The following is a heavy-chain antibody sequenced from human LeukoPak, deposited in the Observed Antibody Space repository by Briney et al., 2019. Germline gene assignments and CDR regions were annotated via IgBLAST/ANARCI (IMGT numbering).Heavy chain of an antibody. D-gene: IGHD1-26*01. V-gene: IGHV4-59*01. CDR2: IYYSGST. CDR1: GGSISSYY. CDR3: ARYTAWDSDAFDI. J-gene: IGHJ3*02. Sequence: SETLSLTCTVSGGSISSYYWSWIRQPPGKGLEWIGYIYYSGSTNYNPSLKSRVTISVDTSKNQFSLKLSSVTAAGTAVYYCARYTAWDSDAFDIWGQGTMVTVSS.